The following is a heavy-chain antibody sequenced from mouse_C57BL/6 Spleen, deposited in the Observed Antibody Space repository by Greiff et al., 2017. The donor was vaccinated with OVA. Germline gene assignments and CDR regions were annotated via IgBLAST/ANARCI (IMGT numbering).Heavy chain of an antibody. V-gene: IGHV5-9*01. CDR2: ISGGGGNT. CDR3: ARWDWYFDV. Sequence: EVNVVESGGGLVKPGGSLKLSCAASGFTFSSYTMSWVRQTPEKRLEWVATISGGGGNTYYPDSVKGRFTISRDNAKNTLYLQMSSLRSEDTALYYCARWDWYFDVWGTGTTVTVSS. J-gene: IGHJ1*03. CDR1: GFTFSSYT.